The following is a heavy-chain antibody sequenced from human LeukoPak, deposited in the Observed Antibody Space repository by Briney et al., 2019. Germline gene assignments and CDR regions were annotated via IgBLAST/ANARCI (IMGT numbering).Heavy chain of an antibody. CDR2: IYTSGST. CDR1: GGSISSGSYY. D-gene: IGHD3-9*01. CDR3: AREPVDILTGYTNYFDY. V-gene: IGHV4-61*02. Sequence: PSETLSLTCTVSGGSISSGSYYWSWIRQPAGKGLEWIGRIYTSGSTNYNPSLKSRVTISVDTSKNQFSLKLSSVTAADTAVYYCAREPVDILTGYTNYFDYWGQGTLVTVSS. J-gene: IGHJ4*02.